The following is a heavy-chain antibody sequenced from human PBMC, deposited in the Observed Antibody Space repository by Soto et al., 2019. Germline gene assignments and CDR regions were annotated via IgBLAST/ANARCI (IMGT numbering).Heavy chain of an antibody. V-gene: IGHV3-23*01. J-gene: IGHJ4*02. D-gene: IGHD3-9*01. Sequence: EVEMLASGGGVVQPGESLRLSCVAPDFSFTSYAMTWVRLTPGKGLQWVAALSHDGGNTYYRDSVRGRFTISRDNSKNTLYLQMKSLKGEDTAVYYCAKQTGTWVDSAIDFWGQGTQVIVSS. CDR2: LSHDGGNT. CDR3: AKQTGTWVDSAIDF. CDR1: DFSFTSYA.